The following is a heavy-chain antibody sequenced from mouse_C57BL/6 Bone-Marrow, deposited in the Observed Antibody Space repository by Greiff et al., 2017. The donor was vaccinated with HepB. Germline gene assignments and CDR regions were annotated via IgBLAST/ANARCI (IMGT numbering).Heavy chain of an antibody. J-gene: IGHJ3*01. CDR3: AGGAYYYGPWFAY. Sequence: VQLQQSVAELVRPGASVKLSCTASGFNIKNTYMHWVKQRPEQGLEWIGRIAPANGNTKYAPKFQGKATITADTSSNTAYLQLSSLTSEDTAIYYCAGGAYYYGPWFAYWGQGTLVTVSA. CDR1: GFNIKNTY. D-gene: IGHD1-1*01. V-gene: IGHV14-3*01. CDR2: IAPANGNT.